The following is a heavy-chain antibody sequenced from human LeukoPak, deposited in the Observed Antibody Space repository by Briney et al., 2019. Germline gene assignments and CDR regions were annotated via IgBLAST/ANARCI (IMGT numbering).Heavy chain of an antibody. V-gene: IGHV1-18*03. CDR2: ISAYNGNT. CDR1: GYTLTELS. D-gene: IGHD6-13*01. Sequence: ASVKVSCKVSGYTLTELSMHWVRQAPGKGLEWMGWISAYNGNTNYAQKLQGRVTMTTDTSTSTAYMELRSLRSDDMAVYYCAREVAAAHDYWGQGTLVTVSS. J-gene: IGHJ4*02. CDR3: AREVAAAHDY.